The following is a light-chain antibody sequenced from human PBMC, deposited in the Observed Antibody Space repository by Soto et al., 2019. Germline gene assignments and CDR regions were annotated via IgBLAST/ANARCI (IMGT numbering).Light chain of an antibody. CDR2: ASS. J-gene: IGLJ1*01. CDR3: SSYTSGSTLNV. CDR1: SSDVGSYNY. Sequence: QSVLTQPASVSGSPGQSITISCTGTSSDVGSYNYVSWYQHHPGKAPRLMIYASSNRPSGVSHRFSGSRSGNTASLTISGLQAEDEADYYCSSYTSGSTLNVFGTGTKATVL. V-gene: IGLV2-14*01.